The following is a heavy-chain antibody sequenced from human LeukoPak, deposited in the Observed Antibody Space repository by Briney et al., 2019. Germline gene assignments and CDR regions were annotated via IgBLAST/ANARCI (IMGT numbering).Heavy chain of an antibody. D-gene: IGHD6-19*01. Sequence: ASVKVSCKASGYTFTSYGISWVRQAPGQGLEWMGWISAYNGNTNYAQKLQGRVTMTTDTSTSTVYMELRSLRSDDTAVYYCARGGVAGRLPQRKPEDYWGQGTLVTVSS. CDR1: GYTFTSYG. CDR2: ISAYNGNT. CDR3: ARGGVAGRLPQRKPEDY. V-gene: IGHV1-18*01. J-gene: IGHJ4*02.